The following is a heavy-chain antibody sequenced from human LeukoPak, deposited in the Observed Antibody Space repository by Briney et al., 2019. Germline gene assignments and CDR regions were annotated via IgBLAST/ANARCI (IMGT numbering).Heavy chain of an antibody. CDR2: IYYSGST. D-gene: IGHD6-6*01. J-gene: IGHJ6*03. V-gene: IGHV4-30-4*08. CDR1: GGSISSGDYY. Sequence: SQTLSLTCTVSGGSISSGDYYWSWIRQPPGKGLEWIGYIYYSGSTYYNPSLKSRVTISVDTSKNQFSLKLGSVTAADTAVYYCARGGEQLAHQTTETTNYYYYYMDVWGKGTTVTVSS. CDR3: ARGGEQLAHQTTETTNYYYYYMDV.